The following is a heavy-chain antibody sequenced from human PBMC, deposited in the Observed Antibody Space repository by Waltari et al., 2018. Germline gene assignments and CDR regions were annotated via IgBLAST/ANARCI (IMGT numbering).Heavy chain of an antibody. CDR1: GGSISSGSYY. CDR3: ARERLYYYYYMDV. J-gene: IGHJ6*03. Sequence: QVQLQESGPGLVKPSQTLSLTCTLSGGSISSGSYYWSWIRQPAGKGLEWIGRIYTSGSTNYNPSLKSRVTISVDTSKNQFSLKLSSVTAADTAVYYCARERLYYYYYMDVWGKGTTVTVSS. CDR2: IYTSGST. V-gene: IGHV4-61*02. D-gene: IGHD6-19*01.